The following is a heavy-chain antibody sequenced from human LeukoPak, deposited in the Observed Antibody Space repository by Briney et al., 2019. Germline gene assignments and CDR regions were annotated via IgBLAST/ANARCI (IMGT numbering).Heavy chain of an antibody. J-gene: IGHJ4*02. Sequence: SVKVSCKASGGAFSSYAISWVRQAPGQGRQWMGRFIPIFSTANDAQKFQGRVSITTDESTSTAYKQLSSLRSEDTAVYYCARDLGITGTYDNYCFDYWGQGTLVTVSS. CDR3: ARDLGITGTYDNYCFDY. CDR1: GGAFSSYA. CDR2: FIPIFSTA. V-gene: IGHV1-69*05. D-gene: IGHD1-20*01.